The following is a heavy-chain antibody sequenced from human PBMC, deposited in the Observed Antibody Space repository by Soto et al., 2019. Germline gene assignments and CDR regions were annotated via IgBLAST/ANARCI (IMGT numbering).Heavy chain of an antibody. D-gene: IGHD5-12*01. CDR2: IYPGDSDS. CDR3: ARSRVSTPRLEDPFDI. CDR1: GYSFPTYW. J-gene: IGHJ3*02. V-gene: IGHV5-51*01. Sequence: GESLKISCKGSGYSFPTYWLAWVRQTPGRGLEYMGIIYPGDSDSRYSPAFQGQVTISADKSINTAYLQWTSLKASDTAIYYCARSRVSTPRLEDPFDIWGQGTMVTVSS.